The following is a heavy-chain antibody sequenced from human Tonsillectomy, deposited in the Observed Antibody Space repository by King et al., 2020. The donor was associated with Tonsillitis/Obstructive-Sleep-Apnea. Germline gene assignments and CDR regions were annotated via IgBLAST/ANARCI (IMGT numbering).Heavy chain of an antibody. V-gene: IGHV3-30*04. CDR1: GVTFRHYA. CDR3: ARGEMATISPAFDI. CDR2: ISYDGSDK. D-gene: IGHD5-24*01. Sequence: VQLVESGGGVVQPGRSRRLSCVASGVTFRHYAMHWVRQSPGNGLEWAALISYDGSDKYYADSVKGRFTVSRDNSKNTLYLQMNFLRPEDTAVYYCARGEMATISPAFDIWGQGTMVTVSS. J-gene: IGHJ3*02.